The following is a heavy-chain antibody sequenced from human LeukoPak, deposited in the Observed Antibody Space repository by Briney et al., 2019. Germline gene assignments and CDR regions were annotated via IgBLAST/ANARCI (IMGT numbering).Heavy chain of an antibody. CDR2: ISASGGDA. J-gene: IGHJ4*02. CDR1: GFTFSSFA. CDR3: AKRPRLFTGVVVLPAAKGYFDY. D-gene: IGHD2-15*01. Sequence: PGGSLRLSCAVSGFTFSSFAMSWVRQAPGKGLQWVSGISASGGDAYYADSVKGRFTISRDNSKNTLYLQMNSLRAEDTAVYYCAKRPRLFTGVVVLPAAKGYFDYWGQGTLVTVSS. V-gene: IGHV3-23*01.